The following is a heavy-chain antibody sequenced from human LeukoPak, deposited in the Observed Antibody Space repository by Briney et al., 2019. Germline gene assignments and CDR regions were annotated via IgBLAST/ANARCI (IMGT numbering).Heavy chain of an antibody. D-gene: IGHD3-10*01. J-gene: IGHJ4*02. Sequence: PGGSLRLSCAASGFTFSSYWMHWVRQAPGKGLVWVSRINSDGSSTSCADSVKGRFTISRDNAKNTLYLQMNSLRAEDTAVYYCASIHYYGSGSHDYWGQGTLVTVSS. CDR2: INSDGSST. V-gene: IGHV3-74*01. CDR3: ASIHYYGSGSHDY. CDR1: GFTFSSYW.